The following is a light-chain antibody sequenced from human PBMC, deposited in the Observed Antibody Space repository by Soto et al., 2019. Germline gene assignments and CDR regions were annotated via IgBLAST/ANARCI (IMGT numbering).Light chain of an antibody. CDR2: GAS. CDR1: QSVSSN. Sequence: EIVMTQSPATLSVSPGERATLSCRASQSVSSNLAWYQQKPGQAPSLLIYGASTRATGIPSRFSGSGSGTEFTLTISSMQSEDVALYYCQQYNNWPPLTFGGGTKVEIK. V-gene: IGKV3-15*01. CDR3: QQYNNWPPLT. J-gene: IGKJ4*01.